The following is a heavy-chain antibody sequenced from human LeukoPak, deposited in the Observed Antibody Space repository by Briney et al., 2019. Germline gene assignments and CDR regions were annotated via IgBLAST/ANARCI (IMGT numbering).Heavy chain of an antibody. D-gene: IGHD1-26*01. Sequence: ASVKVSCKASGGTFSSYAISWVRQAPGQGLEWMGGINSNSGGTNYAQKFQGRVTMTRDTSISTAYMELSRLRSDDTAVYYCAREGPRYSGSYFPFDIWGQGTMVTVSS. V-gene: IGHV1-2*02. CDR2: INSNSGGT. CDR1: GGTFSSYA. CDR3: AREGPRYSGSYFPFDI. J-gene: IGHJ3*02.